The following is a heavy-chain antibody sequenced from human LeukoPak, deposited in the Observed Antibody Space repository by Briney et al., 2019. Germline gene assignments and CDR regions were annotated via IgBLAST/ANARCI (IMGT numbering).Heavy chain of an antibody. CDR1: AYTSTAPP. Sequence: PSAKASPKPPAYTSTAPPTPRPPPPPRQGLEWMGRINPNSGGTNYAQKFQGRATMTRDTSISTAYMELSRLRSDDTTVYYCARIRFSGTTRSTNFDYWGQGTLVTVSS. CDR3: ARIRFSGTTRSTNFDY. D-gene: IGHD1-1*01. V-gene: IGHV1-2*06. CDR2: INPNSGGT. J-gene: IGHJ4*02.